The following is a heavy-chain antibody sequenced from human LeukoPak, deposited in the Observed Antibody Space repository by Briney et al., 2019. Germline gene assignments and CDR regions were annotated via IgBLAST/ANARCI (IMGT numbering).Heavy chain of an antibody. CDR2: IWYDGSHK. V-gene: IGHV3-33*06. D-gene: IGHD3-22*01. CDR3: AKDQNYESSGYYGGFDY. Sequence: PGGSLRLSCAASGFPFSDYGMHWVRQAPGKGLEWVAVIWYDGSHKFYADSMKGRFTISRDNSKNTLYLQMNGLRAEDTALYYCAKDQNYESSGYYGGFDYWGQGTLVTVSS. J-gene: IGHJ4*02. CDR1: GFPFSDYG.